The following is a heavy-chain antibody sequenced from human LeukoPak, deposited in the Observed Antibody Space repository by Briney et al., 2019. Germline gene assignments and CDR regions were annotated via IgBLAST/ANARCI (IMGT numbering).Heavy chain of an antibody. V-gene: IGHV1-18*01. Sequence: ASVKVSCKASGYSFTSYGISWVRQAPGQGLEGMGWISAYNGNTDYAQKLQGRVTMTTDTSTSTAYMELRSLRCDDTAAYYCARASSGYYYGAPWGQGTLVTVSS. CDR1: GYSFTSYG. CDR3: ARASSGYYYGAP. D-gene: IGHD3-22*01. CDR2: ISAYNGNT. J-gene: IGHJ4*02.